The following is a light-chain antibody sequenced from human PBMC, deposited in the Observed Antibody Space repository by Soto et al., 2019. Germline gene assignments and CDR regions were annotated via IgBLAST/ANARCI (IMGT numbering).Light chain of an antibody. V-gene: IGKV3-11*01. CDR1: QSINSN. CDR3: QQRANWPPVT. CDR2: DAS. Sequence: VMTQSPATLSVSPGERATLSCTSIQSINSNLAWYQQRPGQPPRLLIYDASKRATGVPARFSGSGSGTDFTLTITTLEPEDFAVYFCQQRANWPPVTFGQGTKV. J-gene: IGKJ1*01.